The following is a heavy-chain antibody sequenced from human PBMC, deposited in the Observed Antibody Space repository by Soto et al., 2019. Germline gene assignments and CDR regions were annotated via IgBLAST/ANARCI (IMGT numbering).Heavy chain of an antibody. CDR3: ARDRSSSQHYYYYGMDV. CDR1: GFTFSSHW. D-gene: IGHD6-6*01. V-gene: IGHV3-7*01. J-gene: IGHJ6*02. CDR2: IKVDGSER. Sequence: GGSLRLSCAASGFTFSSHWMSWVRQAPGKGLEWVANIKVDGSERYYLDSVKGRFTISRDNAKNTLYLQMNSLRAEDTAVYYCARDRSSSQHYYYYGMDVWGQGTTVTVSS.